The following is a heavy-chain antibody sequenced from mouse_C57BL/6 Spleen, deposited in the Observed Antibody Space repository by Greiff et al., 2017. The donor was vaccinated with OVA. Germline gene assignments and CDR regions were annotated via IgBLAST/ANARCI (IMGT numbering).Heavy chain of an antibody. Sequence: VMLVESGPGILQSSQTLSLTCSFSGFSLSTSGMGVSWIRQPSGKGLEWLAHIYWDDDKRYNPSLKSRLTISKDTSRNQVFLKITSVDTADTATYYCARRDDYDGNYYAMDYWGQGTSVTVSS. CDR2: IYWDDDK. V-gene: IGHV8-12*01. CDR3: ARRDDYDGNYYAMDY. D-gene: IGHD2-4*01. J-gene: IGHJ4*01. CDR1: GFSLSTSGMG.